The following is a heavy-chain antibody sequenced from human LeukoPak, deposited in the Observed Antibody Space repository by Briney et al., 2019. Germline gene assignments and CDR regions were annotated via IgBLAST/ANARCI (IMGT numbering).Heavy chain of an antibody. CDR2: IYYSGST. CDR3: ARVQYCSNTSCYGLDP. J-gene: IGHJ5*02. V-gene: IGHV4-59*11. D-gene: IGHD2-2*01. CDR1: GGSISSHY. Sequence: SETLSLTCTVSGGSISSHYWSWIRQPPGKGLEWIGYIYYSGSTNYNPSLKSRVTISVDTSKNQFSLKLSSVTAADTAVYYCARVQYCSNTSCYGLDPWGQGTLVTVSS.